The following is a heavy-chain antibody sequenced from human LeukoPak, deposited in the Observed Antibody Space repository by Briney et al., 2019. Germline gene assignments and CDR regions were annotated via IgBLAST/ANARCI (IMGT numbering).Heavy chain of an antibody. J-gene: IGHJ4*02. CDR1: GFTFSTYA. Sequence: GGSLRLSCAASGFTFSTYAMSWVRQAPGKGLEWVSGISGGSDTTNYADSVKGRFTISRDNAKNSLYLQMSSLRAEDTAVYYCATPIVGATVFDYWGQGTLVTVSS. D-gene: IGHD1-26*01. CDR3: ATPIVGATVFDY. CDR2: ISGGSDTT. V-gene: IGHV3-23*01.